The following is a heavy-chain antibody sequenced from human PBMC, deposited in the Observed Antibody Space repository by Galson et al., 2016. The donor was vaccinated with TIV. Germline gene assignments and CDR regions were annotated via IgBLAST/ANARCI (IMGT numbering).Heavy chain of an antibody. V-gene: IGHV3-49*04. J-gene: IGHJ4*02. CDR3: TRVLIEWLVLPDY. CDR2: ISDDATT. D-gene: IGHD6-19*01. CDR1: GFTFSRFW. Sequence: SLRLSCAASGFTFSRFWMHWVRQAPGKGLVWVSRISDDATTEYAASVKGRFTISRDDSKSIAYLQMKSLKSEDTAVYYCTRVLIEWLVLPDYWGQGTLVTVSS.